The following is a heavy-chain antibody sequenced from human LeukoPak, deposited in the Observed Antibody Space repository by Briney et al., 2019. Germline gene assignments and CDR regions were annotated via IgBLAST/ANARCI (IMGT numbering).Heavy chain of an antibody. Sequence: ASVKVSCKTSGYTFTGYYMHWVRQAPGQGLEWMGWINPNSGGTNYAQKFQGRVTMTRDTSISTAYMELSRLRSDDTAVYYCARRVRSSWDAFDIWGQGTMVTVSS. CDR3: ARRVRSSWDAFDI. J-gene: IGHJ3*02. V-gene: IGHV1-2*02. CDR1: GYTFTGYY. D-gene: IGHD6-13*01. CDR2: INPNSGGT.